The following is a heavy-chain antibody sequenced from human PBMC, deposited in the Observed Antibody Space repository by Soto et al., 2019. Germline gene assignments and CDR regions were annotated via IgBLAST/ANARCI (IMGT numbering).Heavy chain of an antibody. D-gene: IGHD2-2*01. V-gene: IGHV4-4*02. Sequence: QVQLQESGPGLVEPSGTLSLTCTVSGGSISSSVWWTWVRQSPGKGLEWIGEIYQNENTNYNPSLRGRVTISVAKSKNQFSLTLSSVTAADTAVYYCARSNYCSSTSCHSSHWGQGTLVTVSS. J-gene: IGHJ4*02. CDR1: GGSISSSVW. CDR2: IYQNENT. CDR3: ARSNYCSSTSCHSSH.